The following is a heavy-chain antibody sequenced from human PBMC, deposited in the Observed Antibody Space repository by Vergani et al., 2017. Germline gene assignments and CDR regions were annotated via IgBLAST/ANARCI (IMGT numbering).Heavy chain of an antibody. J-gene: IGHJ4*02. Sequence: VQLVESGGGVVQPGRSLRLSCAASGFTFSSYAMHWVRQAPGKGLELVSAISGSGGSTYYADYVKGRFTISRDNSKNTLYLQMNSLRAEDTAVYYCAKAYDLDYYYYDSSGYCDDWGQGTLVTVSS. V-gene: IGHV3-23*04. CDR3: AKAYDLDYYYYDSSGYCDD. CDR2: ISGSGGST. D-gene: IGHD3-22*01. CDR1: GFTFSSYA.